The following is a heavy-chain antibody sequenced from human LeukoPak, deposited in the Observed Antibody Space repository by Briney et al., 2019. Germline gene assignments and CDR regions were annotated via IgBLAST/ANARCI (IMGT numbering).Heavy chain of an antibody. J-gene: IGHJ4*02. V-gene: IGHV3-23*01. CDR2: ISGSGGST. D-gene: IGHD3-3*01. CDR1: GFTFSSYA. CDR3: ARRPINYDFWSGYYADY. Sequence: PGGSLRLSCAASGFTFSSYAMSWVRQAPGKGLERVSAISGSGGSTYYADSVKGRFTISRDNAKNPLYLQMNSLRADDTAVYYCARRPINYDFWSGYYADYWGQGTLVTVSS.